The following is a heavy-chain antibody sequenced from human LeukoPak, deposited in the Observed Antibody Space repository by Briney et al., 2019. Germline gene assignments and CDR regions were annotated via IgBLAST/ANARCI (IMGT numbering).Heavy chain of an antibody. Sequence: SETLSLTCTVSGVSMSSYYWSWIRQPAGKGLEWIGRIYTSGSTSYNPSLKSRVTMSVDTSKNQFSLKMSSVTAADTAMYYCARRQWLDDNDAFDIWGQGTMVTVSS. CDR3: ARRQWLDDNDAFDI. V-gene: IGHV4-4*07. CDR2: IYTSGST. CDR1: GVSMSSYY. J-gene: IGHJ3*02. D-gene: IGHD6-19*01.